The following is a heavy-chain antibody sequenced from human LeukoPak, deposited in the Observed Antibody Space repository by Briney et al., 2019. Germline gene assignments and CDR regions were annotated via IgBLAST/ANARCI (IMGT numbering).Heavy chain of an antibody. D-gene: IGHD6-19*01. CDR1: GYTLTELS. CDR3: ATVAVAGTSWVYFDY. J-gene: IGHJ4*02. V-gene: IGHV1-24*01. CDR2: FDPEDGET. Sequence: AASVKVSCKVSGYTLTELSMHWVRQAPGKGLEWMGGFDPEDGETIYTQKFQGRVTMTEDTSTDTAYMELSSLRSEDTAVYYCATVAVAGTSWVYFDYWGQGTLVTVSS.